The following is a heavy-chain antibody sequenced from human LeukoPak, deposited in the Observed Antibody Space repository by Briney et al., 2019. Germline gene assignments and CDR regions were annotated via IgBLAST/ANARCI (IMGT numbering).Heavy chain of an antibody. CDR1: GFTFSSYA. CDR2: ISGSGGSA. J-gene: IGHJ3*02. D-gene: IGHD5-12*01. CDR3: AKFGYSGYRDVLHS. V-gene: IGHV3-23*01. Sequence: GGSLRLSSAAPGFTFSSYAISWVRQAPGKGLEWVSGISGSGGSAFYPDSAKGRFTISRDNSKKTLYLQVNSLRAEDTAVYYCAKFGYSGYRDVLHSLVQGTMVSVSS.